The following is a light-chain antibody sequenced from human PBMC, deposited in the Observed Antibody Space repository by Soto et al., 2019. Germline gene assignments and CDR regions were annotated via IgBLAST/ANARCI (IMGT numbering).Light chain of an antibody. V-gene: IGLV1-40*01. Sequence: QPVLTQPPSVSGAPGQRVTISCTGSSSNIGAGYDVHWYQQLPGTAPTVLIYGDSNRPSGVPDRFSGSRSGTSTSLAITGLQPEDEADYYCQSYDSRLSGSIFGGGTKLTFL. CDR1: SSNIGAGYD. J-gene: IGLJ2*01. CDR2: GDS. CDR3: QSYDSRLSGSI.